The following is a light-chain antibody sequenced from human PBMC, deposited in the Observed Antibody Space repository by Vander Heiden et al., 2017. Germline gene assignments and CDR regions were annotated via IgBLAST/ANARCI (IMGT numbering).Light chain of an antibody. V-gene: IGLV2-23*02. CDR3: CSYAGSSTK. CDR1: SSDVGSYNL. CDR2: EVS. J-gene: IGLJ2*01. Sequence: QSALTQPASVSGSPGQSITISCTGPSSDVGSYNLVSWYQQHPGKAPKLMIYEVSKRPSGVSNRFSGSKSGNTASLTISGLQAEDEADYYCCSYAGSSTKFGGGTKLTVL.